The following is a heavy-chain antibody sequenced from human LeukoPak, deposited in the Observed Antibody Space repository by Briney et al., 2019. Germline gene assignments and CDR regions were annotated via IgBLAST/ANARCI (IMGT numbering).Heavy chain of an antibody. CDR3: ARGIGTSYDSSRDAFDI. J-gene: IGHJ3*02. D-gene: IGHD3-22*01. Sequence: PSETLSLTCTVSAGSINSGDYYWSWIRQPAGKGPEWIGRIYSPGTNYNYNPSVKSRVTISIDTSKNQFSLKLTSVTAADTAVYYCARGIGTSYDSSRDAFDIWGQGTMVTVSS. V-gene: IGHV4-61*02. CDR2: IYSPGTN. CDR1: AGSINSGDYY.